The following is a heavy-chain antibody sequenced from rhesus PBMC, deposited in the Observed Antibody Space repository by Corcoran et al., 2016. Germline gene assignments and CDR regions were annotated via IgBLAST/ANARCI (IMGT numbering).Heavy chain of an antibody. CDR3: ARSSGWSQSWDY. V-gene: IGHV4-80*01. CDR2: INGNSGST. CDR1: GGSFSSDW. J-gene: IGHJ4*01. D-gene: IGHD6S26*01. Sequence: QVQLQESGPGLVKPSETLSPTCAVSGGSFSSDWWSGNRQPPGKGLDWIGDINGNSGSTNYNPSLKSRVTISRDSSKNQFSLKLSSVTAADTAVYYCARSSGWSQSWDYWGQGVLVTVSS.